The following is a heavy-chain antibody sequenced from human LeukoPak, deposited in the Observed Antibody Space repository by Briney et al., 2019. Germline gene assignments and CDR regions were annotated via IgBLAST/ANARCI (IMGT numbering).Heavy chain of an antibody. CDR2: INHSGST. Sequence: SETLPLTCAVYGGSFSGYYWSWIRQPPGKGLEWIGEINHSGSTNYNPSLKSRVTISVDTSKNQFSLKLSSVTAADTAVYYCARTIVATIHNFDYWGQRTLVTVSS. D-gene: IGHD5-12*01. J-gene: IGHJ4*02. CDR3: ARTIVATIHNFDY. CDR1: GGSFSGYY. V-gene: IGHV4-34*01.